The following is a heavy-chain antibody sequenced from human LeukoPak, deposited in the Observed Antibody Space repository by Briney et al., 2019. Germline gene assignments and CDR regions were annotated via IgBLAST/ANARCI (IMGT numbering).Heavy chain of an antibody. CDR1: GYTFTGYY. D-gene: IGHD5-12*01. CDR3: AREEDSGYDSRSFDY. V-gene: IGHV1-2*02. J-gene: IGHJ4*02. Sequence: DSVTVSCKASGYTFTGYYMHWVRQAPGQGLEWMGWINANSGDTNYAQKFQGRVTMTRDTSISTAYMELSRLRSDDTAVYYCAREEDSGYDSRSFDYWGQGTLVTVSS. CDR2: INANSGDT.